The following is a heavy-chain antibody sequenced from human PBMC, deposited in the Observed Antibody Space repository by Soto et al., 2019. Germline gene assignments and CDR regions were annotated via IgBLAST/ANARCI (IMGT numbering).Heavy chain of an antibody. CDR1: GFTFSSYG. CDR2: IWYDGSNK. D-gene: IGHD5-18*01. J-gene: IGHJ4*02. V-gene: IGHV3-33*01. Sequence: GGSLRLSCAASGFTFSSYGMHWVRQAPGKGLEWVAVIWYDGSNKYYADSVKGRFTISRDNSKNTLYLQMNSLRAEDTAVYYCARDRGYSYGLFDYWGQGTLVTVSP. CDR3: ARDRGYSYGLFDY.